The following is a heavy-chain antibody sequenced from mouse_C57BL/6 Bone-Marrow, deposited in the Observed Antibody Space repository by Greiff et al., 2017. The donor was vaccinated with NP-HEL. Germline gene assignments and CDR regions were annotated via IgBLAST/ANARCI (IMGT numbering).Heavy chain of an antibody. D-gene: IGHD1-1*01. V-gene: IGHV1-55*01. CDR2: IYPGSGST. CDR1: GYTFTSYW. CDR3: ARFYYYGPYYFDY. J-gene: IGHJ2*01. Sequence: VQLQQPGAELVKPGASVKMSCKASGYTFTSYWITWVKQRPGQGLEWIGDIYPGSGSTNYNEKFKSKATLTVDKSSSTAYMQLSSLTSEDSAVYYCARFYYYGPYYFDYWGQGTTLTVSS.